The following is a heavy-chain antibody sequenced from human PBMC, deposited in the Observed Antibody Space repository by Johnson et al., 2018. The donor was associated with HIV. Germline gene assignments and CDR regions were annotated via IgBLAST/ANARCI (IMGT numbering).Heavy chain of an antibody. CDR1: GFTFDDYA. Sequence: VQLVESGGGLVQPGRSLRLSCAASGFTFDDYAMHWVRQAPGKGLEWVSVIRCDSCSICYADSVKGRFTISRDNAKNYLYLKMNSLRAEDTALYYCGKDTGYNFLSGRDAFDIWGQGTMVTVSS. J-gene: IGHJ3*02. CDR2: IRCDSCSI. CDR3: GKDTGYNFLSGRDAFDI. V-gene: IGHV3-9*01. D-gene: IGHD3-3*01.